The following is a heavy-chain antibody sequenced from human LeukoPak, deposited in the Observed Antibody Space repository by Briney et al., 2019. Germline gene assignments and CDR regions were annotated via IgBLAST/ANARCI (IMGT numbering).Heavy chain of an antibody. D-gene: IGHD4-23*01. CDR1: GGSITTSSYY. Sequence: SETLSLTCTVSGGSITTSSYYWGWIRQPPGKGLEWIGNIYYSGSTYYNPSLKSRVSISVDTSKNQFSLKLSSVTAADTAVYYCARGGTQRWYQQLPFGYWGQGTLVTVSS. CDR3: ARGGTQRWYQQLPFGY. J-gene: IGHJ4*02. V-gene: IGHV4-39*07. CDR2: IYYSGST.